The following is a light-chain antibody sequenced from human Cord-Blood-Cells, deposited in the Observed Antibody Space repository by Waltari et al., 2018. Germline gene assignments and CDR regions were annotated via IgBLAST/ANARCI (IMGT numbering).Light chain of an antibody. CDR2: DVS. CDR3: SSYTSSSTLV. J-gene: IGLJ3*02. V-gene: IGLV2-14*01. CDR1: SSDVGCYNY. Sequence: QSALTHPASVSGSPGQSLTISCTGTSSDVGCYNYVSWYQQHPVKAPKLIIYDVSKRPSGVSNRFSGSKSGNTASLTISGLQAEDEADYYCSSYTSSSTLVFGGGTKLTVL.